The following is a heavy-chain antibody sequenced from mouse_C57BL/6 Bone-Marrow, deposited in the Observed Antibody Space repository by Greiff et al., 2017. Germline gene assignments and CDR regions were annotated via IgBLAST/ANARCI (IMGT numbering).Heavy chain of an antibody. V-gene: IGHV5-15*01. Sequence: EVQGVESGGGLVQPGGSLKLSCAASGFTFSDYGMAWVRQAPRKGPEWVAFISNLAYSIYYADTVTGRFTISRENAKNTLYLEMSSLRSEDTAMYYCARLGTTVVATDWYFDVWGTGTTVTVSS. CDR2: ISNLAYSI. J-gene: IGHJ1*03. D-gene: IGHD1-1*01. CDR1: GFTFSDYG. CDR3: ARLGTTVVATDWYFDV.